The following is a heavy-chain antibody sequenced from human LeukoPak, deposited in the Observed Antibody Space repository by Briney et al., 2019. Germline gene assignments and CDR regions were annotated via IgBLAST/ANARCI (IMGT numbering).Heavy chain of an antibody. V-gene: IGHV5-51*01. CDR1: GYSFTSYW. CDR2: IYPGDSDT. CDR3: ASITMVRGVIISLDY. J-gene: IGHJ4*02. Sequence: GESLEISCKGSGYSFTSYWIGWVRQMPGKGLEWMGIIYPGDSDTRYGPSFQGQVTISADKSISTAYLQWSSLKASDTAMYYCASITMVRGVIISLDYWGQGTLVTVSS. D-gene: IGHD3-10*01.